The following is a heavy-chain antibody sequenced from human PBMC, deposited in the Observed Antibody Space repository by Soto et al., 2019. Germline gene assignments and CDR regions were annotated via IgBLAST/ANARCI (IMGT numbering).Heavy chain of an antibody. CDR3: ARVPYEQLIDY. Sequence: SETLSLTCTVSGGSISSYYWSWIRQPPGKGLEWIGYIYYSGSTNYNPSLKSRVTISVDTSKNQFSLKLSSVTAADTAVYYCARVPYEQLIDYWGQGTLVTVSS. V-gene: IGHV4-59*01. CDR1: GGSISSYY. D-gene: IGHD5-18*01. J-gene: IGHJ4*02. CDR2: IYYSGST.